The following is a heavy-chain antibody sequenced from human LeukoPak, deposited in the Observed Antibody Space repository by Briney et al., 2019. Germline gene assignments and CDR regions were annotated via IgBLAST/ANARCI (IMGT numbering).Heavy chain of an antibody. V-gene: IGHV3-23*01. J-gene: IGHJ4*02. Sequence: GGSLRLSCAASGFSFSSYAMSWVRQAPEKGLDWVSAISGSGGSTYFPDSVKGRFTISRDNPKNTLYLQMNSLRAEDTAVYYCAKGKYSSGWSIDYWGQGTLVTVSS. CDR1: GFSFSSYA. CDR3: AKGKYSSGWSIDY. CDR2: ISGSGGST. D-gene: IGHD6-19*01.